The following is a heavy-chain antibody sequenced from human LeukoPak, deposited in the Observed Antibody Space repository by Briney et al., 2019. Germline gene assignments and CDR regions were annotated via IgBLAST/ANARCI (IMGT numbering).Heavy chain of an antibody. CDR2: IYYSGST. D-gene: IGHD2-15*01. Sequence: SETLSLTCTVSGGSISSSSYYWGWIRQPPGKGLEWIGSIYYSGSTYYNPSLKSRVTISVDTSKNQFSLKLSSVTAADTAVYYCARFPGSAEYRHYYYMDVWGKGTTVTVS. CDR1: GGSISSSSYY. J-gene: IGHJ6*03. CDR3: ARFPGSAEYRHYYYMDV. V-gene: IGHV4-39*07.